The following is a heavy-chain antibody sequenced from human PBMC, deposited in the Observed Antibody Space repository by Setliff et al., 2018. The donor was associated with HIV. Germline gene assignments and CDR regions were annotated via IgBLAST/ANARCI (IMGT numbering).Heavy chain of an antibody. CDR2: TIPMFGTA. CDR3: ARDNVDSDSRTYLHH. V-gene: IGHV1-69*06. J-gene: IGHJ5*02. Sequence: EASVKVSCKASGGTFGIYGISWVRQAPGQGLEWMGGTIPMFGTANYAQKFRGRVTITADKSTSTAYMELSSLTSDDAAVYFCARDNVDSDSRTYLHHWGQGTLVTVSS. CDR1: GGTFGIYG. D-gene: IGHD3-22*01.